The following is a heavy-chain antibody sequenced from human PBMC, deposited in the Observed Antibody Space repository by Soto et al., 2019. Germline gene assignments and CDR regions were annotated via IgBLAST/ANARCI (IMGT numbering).Heavy chain of an antibody. CDR3: AKAPRPWSSSIRGGWHYYGMDV. D-gene: IGHD6-6*01. CDR2: ISYDGSNK. Sequence: HPGGSLRLSCAASGFTFSSYGMHWVRQAPGKGLEWVAVISYDGSNKYYADSVKGRFTISRDNSKNTLYLQMNSLRAEDTAVYYCAKAPRPWSSSIRGGWHYYGMDVWGQGTTVTVSS. V-gene: IGHV3-30*18. CDR1: GFTFSSYG. J-gene: IGHJ6*02.